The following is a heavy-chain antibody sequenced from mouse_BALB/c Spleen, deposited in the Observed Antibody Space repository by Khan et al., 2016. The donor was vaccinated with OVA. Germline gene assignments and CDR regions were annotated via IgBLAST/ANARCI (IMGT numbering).Heavy chain of an antibody. Sequence: EVELVESGGGFMQPGGSLKLSCATSGFTFTDYYMYWVRQTPERRLEWVVYISNRGTTPYYPDTVRGRFTISRDNAKNTLYLQMSRLKSEDTAMYYCAREGDGGGLAYWGQGTLVTVSA. V-gene: IGHV5-12*02. J-gene: IGHJ3*01. CDR2: ISNRGTTP. CDR1: GFTFTDYY. D-gene: IGHD1-1*02. CDR3: AREGDGGGLAY.